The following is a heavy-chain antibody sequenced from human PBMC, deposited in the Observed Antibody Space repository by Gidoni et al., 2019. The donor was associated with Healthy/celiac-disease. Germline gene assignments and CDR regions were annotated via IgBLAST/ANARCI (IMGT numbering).Heavy chain of an antibody. Sequence: QVQLQQWGAGLLKPSETLSLTCAVYGGSFSGYYWSWIRQPPGKGLEWIGEINHSGSTNYNPSLKSRVTISVDTSKNQFSLKLSSVTAADTAVYYCARGGRGYSYGYSGYWGQGTLVTVSS. CDR2: INHSGST. D-gene: IGHD5-18*01. CDR1: GGSFSGYY. V-gene: IGHV4-34*01. J-gene: IGHJ4*02. CDR3: ARGGRGYSYGYSGY.